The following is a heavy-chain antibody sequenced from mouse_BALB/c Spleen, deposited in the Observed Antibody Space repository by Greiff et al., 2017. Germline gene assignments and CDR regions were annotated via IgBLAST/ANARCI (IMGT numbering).Heavy chain of an antibody. CDR2: ISYSGST. CDR1: GDSITSGY. J-gene: IGHJ4*01. V-gene: IGHV3-8*02. CDR3: ARYGNYVELGAMDY. D-gene: IGHD2-1*01. Sequence: EVKLMESGPSLVKPSQTLSLTCSVTGDSITSGYWNWIRKFPGNKLEYMGYISYSGSTYYNPSLKSRISITRDTSKNQYYLQLNSVTTEDTATYYGARYGNYVELGAMDYWGQGTSVTVSS.